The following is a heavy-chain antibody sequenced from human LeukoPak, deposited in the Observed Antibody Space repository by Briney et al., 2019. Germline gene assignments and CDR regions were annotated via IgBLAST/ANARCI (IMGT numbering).Heavy chain of an antibody. CDR3: ARGWVGIAVAGSTYYGMDV. V-gene: IGHV3-21*01. CDR2: ISSSSSYI. J-gene: IGHJ6*02. CDR1: GFTFSSYS. D-gene: IGHD6-19*01. Sequence: GGSLRLSCAASGFTFSSYSMNWVRQAPGKGLEWVSSISSSSSYIYYADSVKGRFTISRDNAKNSLYLQMNSLRAEDTAVYYCARGWVGIAVAGSTYYGMDVWGQGTTVTVSS.